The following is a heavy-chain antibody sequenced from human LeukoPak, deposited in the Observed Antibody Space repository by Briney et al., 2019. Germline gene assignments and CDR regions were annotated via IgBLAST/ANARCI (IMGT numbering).Heavy chain of an antibody. V-gene: IGHV3-23*01. CDR2: ISGSGGST. CDR1: GFTVSSNYA. Sequence: PGGSLRLSCAASGFTVSSNYAMSWVRQAPGKGLEWVSGISGSGGSTYYADSVKGRFTISRDNSKNTLYLQMNSLRAEDTAVYYCARGLNHKSRYYYDSSGYTPFDYWGQGTLVTVSS. J-gene: IGHJ4*02. D-gene: IGHD3-22*01. CDR3: ARGLNHKSRYYYDSSGYTPFDY.